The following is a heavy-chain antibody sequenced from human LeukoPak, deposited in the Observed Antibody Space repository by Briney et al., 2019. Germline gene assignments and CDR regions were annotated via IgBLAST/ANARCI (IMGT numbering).Heavy chain of an antibody. Sequence: SETLSLTCAVYGGPFSGYYWSWIRQPPGKGLEWIGEINHSGSTNYNPSLKSRVTISVDTSKNQFSLKLSSVTAADTAVYYCARGGSQQLAFYYFDYWGQGTLVTVSS. V-gene: IGHV4-34*01. D-gene: IGHD6-13*01. CDR1: GGPFSGYY. CDR2: INHSGST. J-gene: IGHJ4*02. CDR3: ARGGSQQLAFYYFDY.